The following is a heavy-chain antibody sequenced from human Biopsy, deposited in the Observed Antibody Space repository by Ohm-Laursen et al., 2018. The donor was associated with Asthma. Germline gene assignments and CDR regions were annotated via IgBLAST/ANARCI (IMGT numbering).Heavy chain of an antibody. CDR1: GGSMTPTSHY. J-gene: IGHJ6*02. V-gene: IGHV4-39*01. Sequence: SDTLSLTCTVSGGSMTPTSHYWDWIRQAPGKGLEWIGYISYGGKTSSNPSLKNRVTISRDTSKNQFSLRVTSVTAADTAVYFCARRITIFGVVQKDHGMDAWGQGTTVIVSS. D-gene: IGHD3-3*01. CDR3: ARRITIFGVVQKDHGMDA. CDR2: ISYGGKT.